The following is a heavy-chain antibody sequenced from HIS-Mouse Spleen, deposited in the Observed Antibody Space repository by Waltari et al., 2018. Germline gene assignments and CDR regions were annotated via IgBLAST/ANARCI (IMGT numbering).Heavy chain of an antibody. CDR1: GVSIRTSSSD. Sequence: QLQLQASGPGLVKPSETLSLTCTVSGVSIRTSSSDWGWIRQPPGKGLEWIGSIYYSGSTYYNPSLKSRVTISVDTSKNQFSLKLSSVTAADTAVYYCARDGYSGYGHDAFDIWGQGTMVTVSS. D-gene: IGHD5-12*01. V-gene: IGHV4-39*07. CDR3: ARDGYSGYGHDAFDI. J-gene: IGHJ3*02. CDR2: IYYSGST.